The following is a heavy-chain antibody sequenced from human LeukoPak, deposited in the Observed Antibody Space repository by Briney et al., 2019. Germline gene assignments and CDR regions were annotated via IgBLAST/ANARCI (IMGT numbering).Heavy chain of an antibody. CDR3: ARESGLIDNWLDS. CDR2: MNPNSGKS. Sequence: GASVKVSCKASGYSFTTHDINWVRQSTGQGLEWMGWMNPNSGKSGYAQKFQGRVTMTGDTSISTVYMELSSLGSDDTAVYYCARESGLIDNWLDSWGQGTLVIVSS. CDR1: GYSFTTHD. V-gene: IGHV1-8*01. D-gene: IGHD5-12*01. J-gene: IGHJ5*01.